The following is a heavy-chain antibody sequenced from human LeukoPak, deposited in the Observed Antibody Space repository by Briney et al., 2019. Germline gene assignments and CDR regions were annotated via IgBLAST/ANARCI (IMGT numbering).Heavy chain of an antibody. CDR3: ARELPYYYDSSGCYDY. D-gene: IGHD3-22*01. CDR2: ISYDGSNK. Sequence: GGSLRLSCAASGFTFSSYAMHWVRQAPGKGLEWVAVISYDGSNKYYADSVKGRFTISRDNSKNTLYLQMNSLRAEDTAVYYCARELPYYYDSSGCYDYWGQGTLVTVSS. V-gene: IGHV3-30-3*01. CDR1: GFTFSSYA. J-gene: IGHJ4*02.